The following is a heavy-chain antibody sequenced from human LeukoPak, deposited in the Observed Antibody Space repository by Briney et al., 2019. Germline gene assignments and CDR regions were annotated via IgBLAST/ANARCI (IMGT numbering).Heavy chain of an antibody. V-gene: IGHV5-51*01. Sequence: GGSLKISCKGSGYSFTSYWIGWVRRMPGKGLERMGIIYPGDSDTRYSPSFQGQVTISADKSISTAYLQWSSLKASDTAMYYCARHRHSGYSNPSSSPDAFDIWGQGTMVTVSS. CDR3: ARHRHSGYSNPSSSPDAFDI. CDR2: IYPGDSDT. D-gene: IGHD6-13*01. J-gene: IGHJ3*02. CDR1: GYSFTSYW.